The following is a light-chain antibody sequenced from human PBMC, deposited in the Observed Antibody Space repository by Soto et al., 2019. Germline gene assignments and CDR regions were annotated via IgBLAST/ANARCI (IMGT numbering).Light chain of an antibody. CDR1: QSISSW. V-gene: IGKV1-5*03. CDR2: KAS. CDR3: QQYNSYPLT. J-gene: IGKJ4*01. Sequence: DIQMTQSPSTLSASVGDRVTITCRASQSISSWLAWYQQKPGKAPNLLIYKASNLESGVPSRISGSGSGTEFTLTISSLQPDDFATYYCQQYNSYPLTFGGGTKVEIQ.